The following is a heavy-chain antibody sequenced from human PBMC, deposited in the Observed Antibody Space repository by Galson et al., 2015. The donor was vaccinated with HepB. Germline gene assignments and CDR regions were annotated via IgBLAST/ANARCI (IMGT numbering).Heavy chain of an antibody. Sequence: SLRLSCAASGFTFSSYGMHWVRQAPGKGLEWVAVISYDGSNKYYADSVKGRFTLSRDNSKNTLYLQMNSLRAEDTAVYYCAKDAWYPETHRSYWYFDLWGRGTLVTVSS. V-gene: IGHV3-30*18. CDR3: AKDAWYPETHRSYWYFDL. CDR2: ISYDGSNK. D-gene: IGHD1-14*01. CDR1: GFTFSSYG. J-gene: IGHJ2*01.